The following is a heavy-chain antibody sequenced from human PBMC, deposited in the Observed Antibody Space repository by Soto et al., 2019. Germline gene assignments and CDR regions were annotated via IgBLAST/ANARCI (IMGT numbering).Heavy chain of an antibody. CDR1: GFTFSSYA. CDR3: AKELGYCSSTSCYDFDY. D-gene: IGHD2-2*01. V-gene: IGHV3-23*01. J-gene: IGHJ4*02. Sequence: EVQLLESGGGLVQPGGSLRLSCAASGFTFSSYAMSWVRQAPGKGLEWVSAISGSGGSTYYADSVKGRFTIYRDNSKNTLYLQMNSLRADDTAVYYCAKELGYCSSTSCYDFDYWGQGTLVTVSS. CDR2: ISGSGGST.